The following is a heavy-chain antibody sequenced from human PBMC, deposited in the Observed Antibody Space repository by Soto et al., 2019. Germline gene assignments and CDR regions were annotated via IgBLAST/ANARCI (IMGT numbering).Heavy chain of an antibody. Sequence: PGGSLRLSFSASGFPFSSDGMHWVRPAPGKGLVWVSRINSDGSSTSYADSVKGRFTISRDNAKNTLYLQMNSLRAEDTAVYYCARDQRTSQSNYYYYGMDVWGQGTTVTGSS. J-gene: IGHJ6*02. CDR2: INSDGSST. V-gene: IGHV3-74*01. CDR3: ARDQRTSQSNYYYYGMDV. CDR1: GFPFSSDG.